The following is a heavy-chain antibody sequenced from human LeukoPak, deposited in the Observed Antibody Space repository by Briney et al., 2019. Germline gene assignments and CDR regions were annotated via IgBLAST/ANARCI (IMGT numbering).Heavy chain of an antibody. Sequence: GSLRLSCAASGFTFSSYSMNWVRQAPGKGLEWVSYISSSSTIYYADSVKGRFTISRDNAKNSLYLQMNSLRAEDTAVYYCARGPPSWYYDSSGYSHFDYWGQGTLVTVSS. V-gene: IGHV3-48*04. CDR2: ISSSSTI. CDR3: ARGPPSWYYDSSGYSHFDY. CDR1: GFTFSSYS. J-gene: IGHJ4*02. D-gene: IGHD3-22*01.